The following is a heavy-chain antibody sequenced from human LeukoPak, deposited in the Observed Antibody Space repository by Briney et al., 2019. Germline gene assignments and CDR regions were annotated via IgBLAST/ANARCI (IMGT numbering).Heavy chain of an antibody. D-gene: IGHD2-2*01. CDR3: ARDPNVVVPAANRNNWFDP. Sequence: ASVKVSCKASGYTFTSYSINWVRQAPGQGLEWMGWISTYNGNTKYAQKLQGRITMTTDTSTSTVYMELRSLRSDDTAVYYCARDPNVVVPAANRNNWFDPWGQGTLVNVSS. V-gene: IGHV1-18*01. J-gene: IGHJ5*02. CDR1: GYTFTSYS. CDR2: ISTYNGNT.